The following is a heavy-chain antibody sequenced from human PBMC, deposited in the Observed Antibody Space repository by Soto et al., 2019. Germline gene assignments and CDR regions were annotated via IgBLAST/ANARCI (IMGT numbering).Heavy chain of an antibody. CDR3: MTSVTTHDY. Sequence: VQLVESGGGLVQPGGSLRLSCAASGFTLSSYWMNWVRLAPGKGLEWVANIKQDGSQKNYVDSVKGRFTISRDNTKNSLYLQMSSLRAEDTAVYYCMTSVTTHDYWGQGTLVTVSS. D-gene: IGHD4-17*01. CDR1: GFTLSSYW. J-gene: IGHJ4*02. CDR2: IKQDGSQK. V-gene: IGHV3-7*01.